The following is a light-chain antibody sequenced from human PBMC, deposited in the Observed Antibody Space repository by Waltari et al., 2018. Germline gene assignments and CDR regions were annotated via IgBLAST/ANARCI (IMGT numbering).Light chain of an antibody. V-gene: IGKV4-1*01. CDR3: QQYNDAPLT. CDR2: WAS. J-gene: IGKJ4*01. CDR1: QTVLCSSNNKNQ. Sequence: DIVMTQSPDSLAVSLCDRATINCKSSQTVLCSSNNKNQLAWYQQKPGQPPKLLIYWASTRESGVPDRFTGSGSGTDFTLTISSLQAEDVADYYCQQYNDAPLTFGGGTKLEIK.